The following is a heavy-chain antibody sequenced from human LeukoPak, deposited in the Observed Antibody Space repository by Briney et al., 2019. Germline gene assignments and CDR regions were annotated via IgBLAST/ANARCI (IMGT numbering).Heavy chain of an antibody. D-gene: IGHD3-22*01. CDR1: GGTFSSYA. J-gene: IGHJ6*02. V-gene: IGHV1-69*01. CDR3: ARDQPYSSGSYYGMDV. Sequence: SGKVSCKASGGTFSSYAISWVRQAPGQGLEWMGGIIPVFGRANYAQKFQGRVTITADESTSTAYMELSSLRSEDTAVYYCARDQPYSSGSYYGMDVWGQGTTVTVS. CDR2: IIPVFGRA.